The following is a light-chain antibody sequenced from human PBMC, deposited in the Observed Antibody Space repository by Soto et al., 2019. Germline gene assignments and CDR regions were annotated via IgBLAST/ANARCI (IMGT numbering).Light chain of an antibody. V-gene: IGKV3D-20*02. CDR1: QSVSNNY. Sequence: DIVLTQSRGTLSLSPGQGATLSCKTSQSVSNNYLARYKPKPGQAPRILISGASTGATGIPARFSGSGSGTEFTLTISSLEPEDFAVYYCQQRSNWPTFGQGTRLEIK. J-gene: IGKJ5*01. CDR2: GAS. CDR3: QQRSNWPT.